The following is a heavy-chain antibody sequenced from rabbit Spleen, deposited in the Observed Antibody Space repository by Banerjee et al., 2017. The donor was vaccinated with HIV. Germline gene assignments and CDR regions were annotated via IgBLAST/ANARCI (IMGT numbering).Heavy chain of an antibody. J-gene: IGHJ6*01. CDR2: IAGSSSGFT. CDR1: GFSFSYTAV. D-gene: IGHD7-1*01. CDR3: ARDTGTSFSSYGMDL. V-gene: IGHV1S45*01. Sequence: QEQLEESGGGLVKPEGSLTLTCKASGFSFSYTAVMCWVRQAPGKGLEWISCIAGSSSGFTYSATWATGRFTISKTSSTTVTLQMTSLTVADTATYFCARDTGTSFSSYGMDLWGPGTLVTVS.